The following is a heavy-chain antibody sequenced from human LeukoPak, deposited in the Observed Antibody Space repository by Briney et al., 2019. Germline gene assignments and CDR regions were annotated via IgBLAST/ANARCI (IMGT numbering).Heavy chain of an antibody. D-gene: IGHD4-11*01. CDR3: ARPRGLHLNYYYMDV. J-gene: IGHJ6*03. V-gene: IGHV5-51*01. CDR2: IYPGDSDT. Sequence: LGESLKISCKASGYSFTTYWIGWVRQVPGKGLEWMGIIYPGDSDTRYSPSFQGQVTISADKSITTAYLQWSSLKASDTAMYYCARPRGLHLNYYYMDVWGKGTTVTVSS. CDR1: GYSFTTYW.